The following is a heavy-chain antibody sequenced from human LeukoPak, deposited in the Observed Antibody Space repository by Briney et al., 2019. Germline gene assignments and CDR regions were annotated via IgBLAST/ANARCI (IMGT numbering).Heavy chain of an antibody. CDR2: ISYDGSNK. CDR1: GFTFSSYG. Sequence: GGSLRLSWAASGFTFSSYGMHWVRQAPGKGLEWVAVISYDGSNKYYADSVKGRFTISRDNSKNTLYLQMNSLRAEDTAVYYCAKDNYDSSGYYYPSTLWGQGTLVTVSS. CDR3: AKDNYDSSGYYYPSTL. J-gene: IGHJ4*02. V-gene: IGHV3-30*18. D-gene: IGHD3-22*01.